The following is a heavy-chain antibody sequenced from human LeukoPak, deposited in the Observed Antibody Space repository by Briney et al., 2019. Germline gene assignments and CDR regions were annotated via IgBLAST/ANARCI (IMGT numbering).Heavy chain of an antibody. V-gene: IGHV4-39*07. CDR1: GGSISSSSYY. J-gene: IGHJ4*02. CDR3: ARVRRELSLGVY. D-gene: IGHD1-26*01. Sequence: SETLSLTCTVSGGSISSSSYYWGWIRQPPGKGLEWIGSIYYSGSTYYNPSLKSRGTISVDTSKNQFSLKLSSVTAADTAVYYCARVRRELSLGVYWGQGTLVTVSS. CDR2: IYYSGST.